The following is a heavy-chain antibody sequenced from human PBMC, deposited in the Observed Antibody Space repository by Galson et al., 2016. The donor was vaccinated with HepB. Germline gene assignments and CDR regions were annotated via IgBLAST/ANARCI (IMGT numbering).Heavy chain of an antibody. V-gene: IGHV3-64*01. D-gene: IGHD1-26*01. Sequence: SLRLSCAASGFTFRTHAMHWVRQAPGKGLEFVSTITPDGGDTYYANSVKGRFTISRDNSINMLYLQMGSLKSEDMAVYHCAKDLTGSYSFDYWGPGSLVTVSS. CDR3: AKDLTGSYSFDY. CDR1: GFTFRTHA. CDR2: ITPDGGDT. J-gene: IGHJ4*02.